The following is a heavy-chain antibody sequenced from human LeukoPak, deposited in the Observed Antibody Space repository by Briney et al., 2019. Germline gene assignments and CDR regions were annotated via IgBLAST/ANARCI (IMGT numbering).Heavy chain of an antibody. CDR2: ISAYNGNT. CDR1: GYTFINSG. Sequence: GASVKVSCKASGYTFINSGITWVRQAPGQGLEWMGWISAYNGNTDYAQKIQGRVTMTTDTSTTTAYMHLTSLSSDDTAVYYCARGRDKGDYWGQGTLVTVSS. CDR3: ARGRDKGDY. J-gene: IGHJ4*02. V-gene: IGHV1-18*01.